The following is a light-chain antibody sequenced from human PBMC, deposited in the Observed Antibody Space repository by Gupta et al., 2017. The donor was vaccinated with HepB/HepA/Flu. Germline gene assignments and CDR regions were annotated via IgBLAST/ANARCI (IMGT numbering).Light chain of an antibody. CDR3: QQANRLPVT. Sequence: DIQLTQSPAAVSASVGQSVTITCRASQRVDTWLAWYQHKPGKAPKLLIYATFSLQSGAPSRFSGSGSGTSFSLTISNLQPEDSATYFCQQANRLPVTFGRGTSVEI. V-gene: IGKV1-12*01. CDR2: ATF. CDR1: QRVDTW. J-gene: IGKJ4*01.